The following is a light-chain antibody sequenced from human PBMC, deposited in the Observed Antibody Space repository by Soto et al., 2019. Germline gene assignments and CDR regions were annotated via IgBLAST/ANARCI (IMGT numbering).Light chain of an antibody. CDR3: QQYNNWPRAT. J-gene: IGKJ4*01. CDR1: QSISSN. V-gene: IGKV3-15*01. CDR2: RTS. Sequence: EIGMTQSPATLSVSTGERATLSCRASQSISSNLAWYQQKPGQAPRLLMFRTSSRATGFPARFSGSGSGTEFNLTISSLQSEDFGVYYCQQYNNWPRATFGGGTRWIS.